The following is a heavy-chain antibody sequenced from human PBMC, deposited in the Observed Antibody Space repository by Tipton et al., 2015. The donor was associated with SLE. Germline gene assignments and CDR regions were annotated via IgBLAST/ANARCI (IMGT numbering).Heavy chain of an antibody. CDR1: GYTFTSSG. CDR2: ISTYSGVT. D-gene: IGHD2-2*01. V-gene: IGHV1-18*01. CDR3: TRDTRYQHASDV. J-gene: IGHJ4*02. Sequence: QLVQSGDEVKKPGASVKVSCKASGYTFTSSGISWVRQAPGQGLEWMGWISTYSGVTNYAERLQGRATMTTDTFSNTAFMELRSLTSDDTAVYYCTRDTRYQHASDVWGQGTLVTVSS.